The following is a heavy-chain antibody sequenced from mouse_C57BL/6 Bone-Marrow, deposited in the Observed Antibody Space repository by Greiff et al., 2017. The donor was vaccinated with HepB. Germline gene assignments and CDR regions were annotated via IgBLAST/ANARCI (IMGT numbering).Heavy chain of an antibody. CDR3: TRDYDRVYYAMDY. CDR1: GFNIKDDY. D-gene: IGHD2-4*01. V-gene: IGHV14-4*01. Sequence: VQLQHSGAELVRPGASVKLSCTASGFNIKDDYMHWVKQRPEQGLEWIGWIDPENGDTEYASKFQGKATITADTSSNTAYLQLSSLTSEDTAVYYCTRDYDRVYYAMDYWGQGTSVTVSS. J-gene: IGHJ4*01. CDR2: IDPENGDT.